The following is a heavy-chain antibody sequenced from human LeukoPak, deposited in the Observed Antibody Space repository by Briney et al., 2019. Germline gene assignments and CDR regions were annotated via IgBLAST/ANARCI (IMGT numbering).Heavy chain of an antibody. D-gene: IGHD3-22*01. CDR3: ARGWGYYDSSGYYYLDY. CDR1: GGSIGSGDYY. V-gene: IGHV4-30-4*01. J-gene: IGHJ4*02. Sequence: SETLSLTCTVSGGSIGSGDYYWRWIRQPPGKGLEWIGYIYYSGSTYYNPSLKSRVTISVDTSKNQFSLKLSSVTAADTAVYYCARGWGYYDSSGYYYLDYWGQGTLVTVSS. CDR2: IYYSGST.